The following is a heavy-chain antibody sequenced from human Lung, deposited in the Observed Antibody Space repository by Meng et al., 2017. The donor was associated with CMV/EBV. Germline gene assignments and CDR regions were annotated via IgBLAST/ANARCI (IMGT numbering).Heavy chain of an antibody. CDR3: ARGGSNGGYLPH. CDR1: GFTFRTYW. V-gene: IGHV3-7*01. CDR2: IKPDGSEK. D-gene: IGHD4-17*01. J-gene: IGHJ1*01. Sequence: GGSLRLXCAASGFTFRTYWMSWVRQAPGKGLEWVANIKPDGSEKSYVDYVKGRFTISRDNAENSLYLQMDSLRAEDTAVYYCARGGSNGGYLPHWGQGPLVTVSS.